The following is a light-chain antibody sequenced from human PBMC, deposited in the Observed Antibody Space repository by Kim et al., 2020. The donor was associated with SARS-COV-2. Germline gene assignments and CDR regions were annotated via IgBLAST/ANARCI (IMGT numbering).Light chain of an antibody. Sequence: SVSRGECAPPPRRAIQSVDSNLAWYQQQPGQAPRLLIYDVSIRAIGVPARFSGSGSGTQFSLTIGSLQPEDAAVYYCLQYSDWWTFGQGTKVDIK. CDR2: DVS. J-gene: IGKJ1*01. CDR1: QSVDSN. CDR3: LQYSDWWT. V-gene: IGKV3-15*01.